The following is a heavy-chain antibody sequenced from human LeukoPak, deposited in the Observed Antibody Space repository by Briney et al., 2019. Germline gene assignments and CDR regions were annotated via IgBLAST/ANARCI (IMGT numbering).Heavy chain of an antibody. J-gene: IGHJ4*02. CDR1: GYTFANYW. V-gene: IGHV5-51*01. CDR2: IYPGDSDT. Sequence: PGGSLRLSCKGSGYTFANYWIAWVRQMPGNGLEWMGIIYPGDSDTRYSPSFQGQVTISADKSINTAYLQWSSLKASDTAMYYCARQIADSSGPIDYWGQGALVTVSS. CDR3: ARQIADSSGPIDY. D-gene: IGHD6-19*01.